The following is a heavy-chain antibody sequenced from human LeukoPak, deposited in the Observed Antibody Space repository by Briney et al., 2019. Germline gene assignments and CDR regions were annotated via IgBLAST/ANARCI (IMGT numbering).Heavy chain of an antibody. CDR1: GFTFSSLG. V-gene: IGHV3-30*02. Sequence: GGSLRLSCAASGFTFSSLGMHWVRQAQGEVLGWETFIWYDGNKTYYADSVKGRFTISRDNSKNTLYLQMNSLRSEDTAVYYCAKGHSESYYSYYMDVSTKGTTVTVSS. D-gene: IGHD1-26*01. J-gene: IGHJ6*03. CDR3: AKGHSESYYSYYMDV. CDR2: IWYDGNKT.